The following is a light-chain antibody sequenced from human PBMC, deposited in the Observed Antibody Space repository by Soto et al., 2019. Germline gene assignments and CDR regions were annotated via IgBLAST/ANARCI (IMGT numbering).Light chain of an antibody. Sequence: EIVLTQSPGTLSLSPGEGATLSCRSSHSVSSNYLAWYQQKPGQAPRLLIYDVSSRATGIPDRFSGSGSGKDFTLTISRLEPVDFAVYYCQQYGISPTFGQGTKVEIK. CDR1: HSVSSNY. CDR2: DVS. CDR3: QQYGISPT. J-gene: IGKJ1*01. V-gene: IGKV3-20*01.